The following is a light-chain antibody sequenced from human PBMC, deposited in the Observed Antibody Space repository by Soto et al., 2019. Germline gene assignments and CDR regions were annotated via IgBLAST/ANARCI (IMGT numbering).Light chain of an antibody. CDR3: QQYKNWPL. CDR2: GAS. J-gene: IGKJ5*01. V-gene: IGKV3-20*01. Sequence: EIVLTQSPGTLSLSPGERATLSCRASQSLNARYLAWYQVKPGQAPRLLFYGASSRATGIPDRFIGSGSGTEFTLTISSLQSEDFAVYYCQQYKNWPLFGQGTRLEIK. CDR1: QSLNARY.